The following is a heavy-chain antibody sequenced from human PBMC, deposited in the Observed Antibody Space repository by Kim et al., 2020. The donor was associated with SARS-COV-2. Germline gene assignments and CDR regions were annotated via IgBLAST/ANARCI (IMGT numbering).Heavy chain of an antibody. Sequence: SVKVSCKASGGTFSSYAISWVRQAPGQGLEWMGGIIPIFGTANYAQKFQGRVTITADESTSTAYMELSSLRSEDTAVYYCARQGLAPSLGFDYWGQGTLVTVSS. CDR1: GGTFSSYA. V-gene: IGHV1-69*13. CDR2: IIPIFGTA. D-gene: IGHD3-22*01. CDR3: ARQGLAPSLGFDY. J-gene: IGHJ4*02.